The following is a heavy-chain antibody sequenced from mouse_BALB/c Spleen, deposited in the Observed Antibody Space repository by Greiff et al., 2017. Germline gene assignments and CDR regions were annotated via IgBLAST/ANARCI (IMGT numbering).Heavy chain of an antibody. J-gene: IGHJ4*01. CDR1: GFTFNTYA. D-gene: IGHD2-3*01. Sequence: EVQVVESGGGLVQPKGSLKLSCAASGFTFNTYAMNWVRQAPGKGLEWVARIRSKSNNYATYYADSVKDRFTISRDDSQSMLYLQMNNLKTEDTAMYYCVRTYNDGYYDAMDYWGQGTSVTVSS. V-gene: IGHV10-1*02. CDR2: IRSKSNNYAT. CDR3: VRTYNDGYYDAMDY.